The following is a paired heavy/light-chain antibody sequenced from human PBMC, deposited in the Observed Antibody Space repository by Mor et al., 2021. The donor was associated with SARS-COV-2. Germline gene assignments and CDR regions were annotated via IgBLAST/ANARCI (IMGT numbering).Heavy chain of an antibody. CDR2: ISRSSDSI. J-gene: IGHJ4*02. CDR3: ARDSGRDWHIFDY. CDR1: GFTFSSSS. D-gene: IGHD2-21*02. V-gene: IGHV3-21*01. Sequence: EVQLVESGGGLVKPGGSLRLSCVVSGFTFSSSSMSWVRQAPGKGLEEVSFISRSSDSIYYADSVKGRFTISRDNAKNSLYLQMNSLRAEDTAVYYCARDSGRDWHIFDYWGQGTLVTVSA.
Light chain of an antibody. J-gene: IGKJ1*01. CDR1: QSISNF. CDR2: AAS. Sequence: DIQMTPSPSSLSASVGDRVTITCRASQSISNFLNWYQHKPGTAPKLLIYAASNLQSGVPSRFSGSGSGTDFTLTISSLQPEDFATYYCQQIRSSPRTFGQGTKVQIK. CDR3: QQIRSSPRT. V-gene: IGKV1-39*01.